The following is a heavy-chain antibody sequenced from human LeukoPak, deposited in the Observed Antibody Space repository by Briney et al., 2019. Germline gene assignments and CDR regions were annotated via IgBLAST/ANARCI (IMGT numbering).Heavy chain of an antibody. CDR1: GGSISSYY. CDR3: ARETGGSNTYYYDSSGRTTRLFDY. Sequence: SETLSLTCTVSGGSISSYYRSWIRQPAGKGLEWIGRIYTSGSTNYNPSLKSRVTISVDTSKNQCSLKLRSVTTADTAVYYCARETGGSNTYYYDSSGRTTRLFDYWGQGTLVTVSS. D-gene: IGHD3-22*01. CDR2: IYTSGST. J-gene: IGHJ4*02. V-gene: IGHV4-4*07.